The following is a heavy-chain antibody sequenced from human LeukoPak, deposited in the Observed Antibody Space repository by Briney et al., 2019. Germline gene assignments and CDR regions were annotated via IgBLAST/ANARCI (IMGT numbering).Heavy chain of an antibody. J-gene: IGHJ5*02. CDR1: GFSFDKFG. CDR2: VSADESGK. D-gene: IGHD1-26*01. V-gene: IGHV3-64*01. Sequence: GGSLRLSCVASGFSFDKFGMHWVRQATGKGLEYVSSVSADESGKYYTKSVRGRFSISRDNSKNTMYLQLGNLRPDDMGIYYCASLDRSEIPWGPGTLVTVSS. CDR3: ASLDRSEIP.